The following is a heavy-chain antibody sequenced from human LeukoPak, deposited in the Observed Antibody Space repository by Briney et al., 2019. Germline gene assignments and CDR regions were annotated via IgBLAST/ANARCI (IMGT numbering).Heavy chain of an antibody. D-gene: IGHD6-19*01. CDR2: ISPNGVIT. CDR1: GFTFSSHG. Sequence: PGGSLRLSCAASGFTFSSHGMNWVRQAPGKGLEWVSGISPNGVITYYADSVKGRFTISRDNAENSLSLLMNSLRAEDTAVYYCARDHSSAWHFDHWGQRTLVTVSS. J-gene: IGHJ4*02. V-gene: IGHV3-21*01. CDR3: ARDHSSAWHFDH.